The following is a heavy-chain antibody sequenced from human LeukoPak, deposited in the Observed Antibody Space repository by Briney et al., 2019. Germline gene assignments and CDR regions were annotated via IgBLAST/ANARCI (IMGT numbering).Heavy chain of an antibody. CDR2: ISGSGGST. J-gene: IGHJ4*02. CDR1: GFTFSSYA. D-gene: IGHD5/OR15-5a*01. V-gene: IGHV3-23*01. CDR3: AGSTTRSYY. Sequence: PGGSLRLSCAASGFTFSSYAMSWVRQAPGKGLEWVSAISGSGGSTYYADSVKGRITISRDNAKNSLYLQMNSLRAEDTAVYYCAGSTTRSYYWGQGTLVTVSS.